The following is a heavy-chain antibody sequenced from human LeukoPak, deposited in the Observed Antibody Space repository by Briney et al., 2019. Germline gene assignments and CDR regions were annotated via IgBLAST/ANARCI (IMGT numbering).Heavy chain of an antibody. CDR1: GFTFSSYN. CDR3: TTVEDARDFDY. CDR2: ITSGSSYI. Sequence: PGGSLRLSCAASGFTFSSYNMNWVRQAPGKGLEWVSSITSGSSYIYYADSVKGRFTISRDNSKNTLYLQMNSLRAEDTAVYYCTTVEDARDFDYWGQGTLVTVSS. V-gene: IGHV3-21*01. J-gene: IGHJ4*02.